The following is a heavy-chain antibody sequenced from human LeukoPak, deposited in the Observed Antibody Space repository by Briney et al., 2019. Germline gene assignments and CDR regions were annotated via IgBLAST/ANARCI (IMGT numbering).Heavy chain of an antibody. J-gene: IGHJ6*02. CDR2: IYYSGST. CDR3: ARDKYSYGTYYYYGMDV. Sequence: SETLSLTCTVSGGSISGGGYYWSWIRQHPGKGLEWIGYIYYSGSTYYNPSLKSRVTISVDTSKNQFSLKLSSVTAADTAVYYCARDKYSYGTYYYYGMDVWGQGTTVTVSS. V-gene: IGHV4-31*03. D-gene: IGHD5-18*01. CDR1: GGSISGGGYY.